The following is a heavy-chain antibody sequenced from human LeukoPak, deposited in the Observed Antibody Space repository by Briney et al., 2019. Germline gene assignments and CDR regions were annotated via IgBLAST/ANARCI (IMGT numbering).Heavy chain of an antibody. Sequence: GGSLRLSCAASGFTFSSCAMSWVRQAPGKGLEWVSTINGSGGSTYYADSAKGRFTISRDNSKSTLYLQMNSLRAEDTAVYYCAKSWCYDSSGYYPFDYWGQGTLVTVSS. CDR1: GFTFSSCA. V-gene: IGHV3-23*01. CDR3: AKSWCYDSSGYYPFDY. J-gene: IGHJ4*02. D-gene: IGHD3-22*01. CDR2: INGSGGST.